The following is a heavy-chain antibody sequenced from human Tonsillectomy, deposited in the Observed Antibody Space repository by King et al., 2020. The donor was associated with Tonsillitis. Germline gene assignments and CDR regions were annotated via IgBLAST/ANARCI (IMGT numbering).Heavy chain of an antibody. CDR2: IYYSWSP. Sequence: QLQESGPGLVKPSETLSLTCTVSGGSISSSSYYWGWIRQPPGNVLELIGSIYYSWSPYYNPSPKGRVTISVETSKNHYSLKLSSVTAADTAVYYCARHDYCSGGSCLWFDYWGQGTLVTVSS. D-gene: IGHD2-15*01. V-gene: IGHV4-39*01. J-gene: IGHJ4*02. CDR3: ARHDYCSGGSCLWFDY. CDR1: GGSISSSSYY.